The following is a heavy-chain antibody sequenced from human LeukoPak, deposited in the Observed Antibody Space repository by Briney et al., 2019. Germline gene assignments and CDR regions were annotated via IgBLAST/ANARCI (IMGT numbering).Heavy chain of an antibody. CDR3: ARAAFYYETSGYKTVCYFDY. D-gene: IGHD3-22*01. CDR2: IYYSGST. Sequence: SETLSLTCTVSGVSISSSSYYWGWIRQPPGKGLEWIGSIYYSGSTYYNPSLKSRVTISVDTSKNQFSLKLSSVTAADTAVYYCARAAFYYETSGYKTVCYFDYWGQGTPVTVSS. CDR1: GVSISSSSYY. J-gene: IGHJ4*02. V-gene: IGHV4-39*07.